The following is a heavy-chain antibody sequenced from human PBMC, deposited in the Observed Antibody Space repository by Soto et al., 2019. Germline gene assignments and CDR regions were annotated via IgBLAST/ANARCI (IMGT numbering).Heavy chain of an antibody. D-gene: IGHD6-19*01. CDR1: GYTFTSFY. Sequence: QVQLVQSGAEVKKPGASVKVSCKASGYTFTSFYMHWVRQAPGQGLEWMGIINPSGGSTSYAQKFQGRVTMTRDTSTSTVYMELSSLRSEDTAVYYCAREGEGAVALDYWGQGTLVTVSS. V-gene: IGHV1-46*01. CDR2: INPSGGST. CDR3: AREGEGAVALDY. J-gene: IGHJ4*02.